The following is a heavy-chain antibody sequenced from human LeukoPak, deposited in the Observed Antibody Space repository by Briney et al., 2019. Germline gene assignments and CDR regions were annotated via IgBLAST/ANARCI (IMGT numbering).Heavy chain of an antibody. Sequence: SQTLSLTCTVSGGSISSGSYYWSWIRQPPGKGLEWIGRIYTSGSTNYNPSLKSRVTISVDTSKNQFSLKLSSVTAADTAVYYCARGGFGELFPDYFDYWGQGTLVTVSS. V-gene: IGHV4-61*02. D-gene: IGHD3-10*01. J-gene: IGHJ4*02. CDR1: GGSISSGSYY. CDR2: IYTSGST. CDR3: ARGGFGELFPDYFDY.